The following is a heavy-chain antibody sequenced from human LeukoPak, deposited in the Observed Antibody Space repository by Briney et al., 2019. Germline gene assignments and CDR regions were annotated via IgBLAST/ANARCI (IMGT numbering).Heavy chain of an antibody. CDR3: ARRLSGDDAFDI. V-gene: IGHV3-48*03. D-gene: IGHD7-27*01. CDR2: ISSSGSTI. CDR1: GFTFSSYE. J-gene: IGHJ3*02. Sequence: PGGSLILSCAASGFTFSSYEMNWVRQAPGKGLEWVSYISSSGSTIYYADSVKGRFTISRDNAKNSLYLQMNSLRSEDTAVYYCARRLSGDDAFDIWGQGTLVTVSS.